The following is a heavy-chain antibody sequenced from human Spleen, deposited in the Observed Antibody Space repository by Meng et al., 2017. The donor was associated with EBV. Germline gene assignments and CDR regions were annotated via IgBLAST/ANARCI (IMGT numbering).Heavy chain of an antibody. V-gene: IGHV4-30-4*01. J-gene: IGHJ4*02. CDR1: GGSISSGGYY. Sequence: VPLQEPGPGLVKPAQTLSLTCAVAGGSISSGGYYWSWIRQPPGKGLEWIGYIYYSGSTYYNPSLKSRVTISVDTSKNQFSLKLSSVTAADTAVYYCARARRNGYYFDYWGQGTLVTVSS. CDR2: IYYSGST. D-gene: IGHD2-8*01. CDR3: ARARRNGYYFDY.